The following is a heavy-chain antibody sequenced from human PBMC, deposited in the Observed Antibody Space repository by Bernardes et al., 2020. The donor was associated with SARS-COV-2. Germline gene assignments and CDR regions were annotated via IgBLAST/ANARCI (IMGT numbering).Heavy chain of an antibody. CDR3: ARDFTGYYDFWSGYYYGMDV. D-gene: IGHD3-3*01. CDR1: GYTFTSYG. Sequence: ASVKVSCKASGYTFTSYGISWVRQAPGQGLEWMGWISAYNGNTNYAQKLQGRVTMTTDTSTSTAYMELRSLRSDDTAVYYCARDFTGYYDFWSGYYYGMDVWGQGTTVTGS. J-gene: IGHJ6*02. V-gene: IGHV1-18*04. CDR2: ISAYNGNT.